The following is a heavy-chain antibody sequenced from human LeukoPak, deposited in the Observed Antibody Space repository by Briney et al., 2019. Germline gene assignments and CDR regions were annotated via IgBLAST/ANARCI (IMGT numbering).Heavy chain of an antibody. CDR2: ISSSSSYI. CDR3: ARDSGGKYQLRYLTYFDY. Sequence: PGGSLRLSCAASGFTFSSYSMNWVRQAPGKGLERVSSISSSSSYIYYADSVKGRFTISRDNAKNSLYLQMNSLRAEDTAVHYCARDSGGKYQLRYLTYFDYWGQGTLVTVSS. CDR1: GFTFSSYS. D-gene: IGHD2-2*02. V-gene: IGHV3-21*01. J-gene: IGHJ4*02.